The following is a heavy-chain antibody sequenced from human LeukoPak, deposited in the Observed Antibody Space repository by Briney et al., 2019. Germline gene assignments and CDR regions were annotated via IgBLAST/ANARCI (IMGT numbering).Heavy chain of an antibody. D-gene: IGHD5-24*01. CDR2: IIPIFGTA. CDR3: ARDRISRDGPGPFDY. J-gene: IGHJ4*02. Sequence: ASVKVSCKASGGTFSSYAISWVRQAPGQGLEWMGGIIPIFGTANYAQKFQGRVTITTDESTSTAYMELSSLRSEDTAVYYCARDRISRDGPGPFDYWGQGTLVTVSS. V-gene: IGHV1-69*05. CDR1: GGTFSSYA.